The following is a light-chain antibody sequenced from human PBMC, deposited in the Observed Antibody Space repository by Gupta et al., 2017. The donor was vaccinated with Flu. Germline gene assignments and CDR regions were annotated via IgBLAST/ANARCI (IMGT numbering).Light chain of an antibody. CDR3: QQYRSYPWT. CDR1: QSVDVW. J-gene: IGKJ1*01. CDR2: RSS. V-gene: IGKV1-5*03. Sequence: GYRSTITCRASQSVDVWLAWFQKKPGKAPKSLIYRSSILESGVPSRFSASGSETEFTLTISSLQPDDFASYYCQQYRSYPWTFGQGTKVEIK.